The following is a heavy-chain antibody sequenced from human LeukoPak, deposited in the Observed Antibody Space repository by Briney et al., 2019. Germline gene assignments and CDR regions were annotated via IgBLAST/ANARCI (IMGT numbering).Heavy chain of an antibody. D-gene: IGHD3-16*01. CDR2: IFSSSSLI. CDR3: ARGITRGLDY. CDR1: GFTFSDYT. V-gene: IGHV3-21*01. Sequence: GGSLRLSCAASGFTFSDYTMNWVRQAPGKGLEWVSSIFSSSSLIYYANSVKGRFTISRDTAKKSLYLQMNSLRAEDTAVYYCARGITRGLDYWGQGTLVTVSS. J-gene: IGHJ4*02.